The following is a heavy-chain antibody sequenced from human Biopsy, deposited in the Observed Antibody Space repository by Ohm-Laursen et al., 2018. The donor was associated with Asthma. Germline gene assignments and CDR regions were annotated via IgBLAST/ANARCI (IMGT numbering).Heavy chain of an antibody. Sequence: SVNVSCKASGDSFSNYAISWVRQAPGQGLEWMGGLIPVLGTPDHAQMFEGRVTITADESTSTAYMELSSLSSEDTAVYYCARGYSGSDRIVYYYSGLEVWGQGTTVTVSS. J-gene: IGHJ6*02. V-gene: IGHV1-69*13. CDR1: GDSFSNYA. CDR2: LIPVLGTP. CDR3: ARGYSGSDRIVYYYSGLEV. D-gene: IGHD5-12*01.